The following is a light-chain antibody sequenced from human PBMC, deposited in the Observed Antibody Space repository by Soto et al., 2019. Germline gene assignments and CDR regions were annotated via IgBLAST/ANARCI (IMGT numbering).Light chain of an antibody. J-gene: IGLJ2*01. CDR3: SAWDDSLYGPV. V-gene: IGLV1-44*01. CDR1: SSNIGSNP. Sequence: QSVLTQPPSASGTPGQRVTISCSGSSSNIGSNPVNWYQLLPGAAPKLLLYRNNQRPSGVPDRFSGSKSGTSASLAISGLRHEDEADYSCSAWDDSLYGPVFGGGNKLTVL. CDR2: RNN.